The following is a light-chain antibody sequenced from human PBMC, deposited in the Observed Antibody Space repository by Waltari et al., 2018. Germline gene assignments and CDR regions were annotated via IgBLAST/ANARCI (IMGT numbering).Light chain of an antibody. CDR3: YSTDYTGNYWV. J-gene: IGLJ3*02. CDR2: EDT. Sequence: SYELTQPTSVSVSPGHTARITCSGEALHNKYAYWYRQKSGQAPVLVIYEDTKRPSGIPERFSASNSGAVATLTITGAQVEDEADYYCYSTDYTGNYWVFGGGTKLTVL. V-gene: IGLV3-10*01. CDR1: ALHNKY.